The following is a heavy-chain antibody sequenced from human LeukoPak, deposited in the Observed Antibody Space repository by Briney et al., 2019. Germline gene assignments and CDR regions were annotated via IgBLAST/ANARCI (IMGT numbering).Heavy chain of an antibody. CDR1: GFTFSNAW. CDR2: IKSKTDGGTT. D-gene: IGHD3-9*01. CDR3: ARDLLREGYDILTGPPY. Sequence: GGSLRLSCAASGFTFSNAWMSWVRQAPGKGLEWVGRIKSKTDGGTTDYAAPVKGRFTISRDDSKNTLYLQMNSLRAEDTAVYYCARDLLREGYDILTGPPYWGQGTLVTVSS. V-gene: IGHV3-15*01. J-gene: IGHJ4*02.